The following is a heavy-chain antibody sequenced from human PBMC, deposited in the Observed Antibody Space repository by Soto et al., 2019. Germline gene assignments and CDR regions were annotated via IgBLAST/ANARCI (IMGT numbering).Heavy chain of an antibody. CDR1: CGSISSGGYS. CDR2: IYHSGST. D-gene: IGHD1-1*01. CDR3: ASENWRSNWLDH. Sequence: QLQLQESGSGLVKPSQTLSLTCAVSCGSISSGGYSGCWIRQPPGKVLEWIGYIYHSGSTYYNPSLKSRVTIPVERYKNQFALKLSSVTAADTAVYYWASENWRSNWLDHWGQGTLVTVSS. V-gene: IGHV4-30-2*01. J-gene: IGHJ5*02.